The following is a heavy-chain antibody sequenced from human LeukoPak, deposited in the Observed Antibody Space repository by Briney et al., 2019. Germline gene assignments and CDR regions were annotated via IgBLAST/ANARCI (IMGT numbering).Heavy chain of an antibody. CDR1: GDSISTYF. J-gene: IGHJ4*02. CDR3: ERTQMGYFFDY. V-gene: IGHV4-59*01. CDR2: ISYSGST. D-gene: IGHD5-24*01. Sequence: SETLSLTCTVSGDSISTYFWSWIRQPPGKGLEWIGYISYSGSTNYKPSLKSRVTISVDTSKNQFSLKLSSVTAADTAVYYCERTQMGYFFDYWGQGTLVTVSS.